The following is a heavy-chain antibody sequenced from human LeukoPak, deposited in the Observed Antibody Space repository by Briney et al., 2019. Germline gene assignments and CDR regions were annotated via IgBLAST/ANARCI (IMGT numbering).Heavy chain of an antibody. CDR3: ARSTVPYYFDY. CDR1: GGSISSGGYY. CDR2: IYYSGNT. J-gene: IGHJ4*01. Sequence: SETLSLTCTVSGGSISSGGYYWSWIRQRPGKDLEWIGYIYYSGNTYYNPSLKSRVTISVDTSKNQFSLKLNSVTAADTALYYCARSTVPYYFDYWGQGTLVTVSS. V-gene: IGHV4-31*03. D-gene: IGHD4-17*01.